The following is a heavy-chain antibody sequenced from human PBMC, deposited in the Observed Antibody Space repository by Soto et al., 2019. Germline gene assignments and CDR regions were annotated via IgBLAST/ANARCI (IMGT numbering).Heavy chain of an antibody. D-gene: IGHD2-21*01. CDR1: GGSLTDHY. V-gene: IGHV4-59*11. J-gene: IGHJ3*02. CDR3: ARGNDWKSSTFDI. CDR2: VYYSGGT. Sequence: QVQLQESGPGLVKPSETLSLTCTVAGGSLTDHYWNWFRQSPGKGLHWIGYVYYSGGTNYNPSLKSRVTMSVDTSKIQFSLNLRSVTAADTAVYYCARGNDWKSSTFDIWGQGTMVSVSS.